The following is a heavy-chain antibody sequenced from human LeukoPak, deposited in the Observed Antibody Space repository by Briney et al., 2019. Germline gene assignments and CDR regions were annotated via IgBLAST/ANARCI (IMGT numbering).Heavy chain of an antibody. D-gene: IGHD5-12*01. J-gene: IGHJ4*02. CDR3: ATEDIVATIETDY. CDR2: ISGSGGST. Sequence: GGSLRLSCAASGFTFSSYAMSWVRQAPGKGLEWVSAISGSGGSTYYADSVKGRFTISRDNSKNTLYLQMNSLRTEDTAVYYCATEDIVATIETDYWGQGTLVTVSS. CDR1: GFTFSSYA. V-gene: IGHV3-23*01.